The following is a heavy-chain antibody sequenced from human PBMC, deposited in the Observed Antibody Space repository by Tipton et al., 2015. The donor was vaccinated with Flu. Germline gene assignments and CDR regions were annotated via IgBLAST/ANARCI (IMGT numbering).Heavy chain of an antibody. Sequence: SLRLSCAASGFTFSSYEMNWVRQAPGKGLEWVSYISSSGSTIYYADPVKGRFTISRDNAKNSLYLQMNSLGAEDTAVYYCARGSSSARRYYFDYWGQGTLVTVSS. CDR1: GFTFSSYE. CDR2: ISSSGSTI. D-gene: IGHD6-6*01. J-gene: IGHJ4*02. V-gene: IGHV3-48*03. CDR3: ARGSSSARRYYFDY.